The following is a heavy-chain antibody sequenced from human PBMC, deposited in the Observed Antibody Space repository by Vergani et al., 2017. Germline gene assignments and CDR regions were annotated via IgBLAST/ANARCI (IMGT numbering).Heavy chain of an antibody. CDR3: ARDSGLARLVTHTIDY. D-gene: IGHD3-9*01. J-gene: IGHJ4*02. CDR1: GGTFSSYA. Sequence: QVQLVQSGAEVKKPGSSVKVSCKASGGTFSSYAISWVRQAPGQGLEWMGRIIPILGIANYAQKFQGRVTITADKSTSTAYMELSSLRSDDTAVYYCARDSGLARLVTHTIDYWGQGTLVTVSS. CDR2: IIPILGIA. V-gene: IGHV1-69*04.